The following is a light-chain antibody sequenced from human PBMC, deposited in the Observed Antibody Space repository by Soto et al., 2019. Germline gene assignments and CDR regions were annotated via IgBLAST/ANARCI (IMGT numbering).Light chain of an antibody. CDR3: NRLPSPLRFL. Sequence: DIVMTQSPDSLAVSLGERATINCKSSQSVFKGSNNKDCLAWYQQKPGQPPKLLLYWASTRESGVPDRFSGSGSGQNFTLPTGTWRPEVVEIYTFNRLPSPLRFLLGQGPKLKT. V-gene: IGKV4-1*01. CDR1: QSVFKGSNNKDC. J-gene: IGKJ2*01. CDR2: WAS.